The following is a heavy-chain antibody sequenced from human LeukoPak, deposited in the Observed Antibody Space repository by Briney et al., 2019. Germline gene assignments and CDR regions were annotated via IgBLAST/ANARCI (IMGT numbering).Heavy chain of an antibody. J-gene: IGHJ4*02. Sequence: SETLSLTCTVSDCSISSYYWSWIRQPTGKGLGWIGYLYYSASTYYEPSLKSRVAISVDTSKDQFSLKLSSVTAAVTAVYYCARHAGQRYFDYWGQGTLVTVSS. CDR3: ARHAGQRYFDY. CDR2: LYYSAST. CDR1: DCSISSYY. D-gene: IGHD6-25*01. V-gene: IGHV4-59*08.